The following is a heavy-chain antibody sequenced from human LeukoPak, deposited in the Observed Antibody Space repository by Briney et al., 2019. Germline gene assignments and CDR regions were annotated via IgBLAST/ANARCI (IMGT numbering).Heavy chain of an antibody. CDR3: ARGQKYRNGYTVTELGSGYFDY. Sequence: SETLSHTCSVSGSSISSYYWSWIRQPPAKGLEWIGYIFYSGRTNYNPSLKSRVTISVDTSKNQFSLTLSSVTAADTAVYYCARGQKYRNGYTVTELGSGYFDYWGQGTLVTVSS. V-gene: IGHV4-59*01. J-gene: IGHJ4*02. CDR1: GSSISSYY. D-gene: IGHD5-18*01. CDR2: IFYSGRT.